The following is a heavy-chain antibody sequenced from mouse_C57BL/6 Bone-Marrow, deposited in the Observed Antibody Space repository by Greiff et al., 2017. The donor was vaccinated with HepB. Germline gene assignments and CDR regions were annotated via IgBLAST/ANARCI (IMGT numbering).Heavy chain of an antibody. CDR1: GYTFTEYT. CDR3: AGHARGITTVPAMDY. J-gene: IGHJ4*01. D-gene: IGHD1-1*01. Sequence: SGAELVKPGASVKLSCKASGYTFTEYTIHWVKQRSGQGLEWIGWFYPGRGSIKYNEKFKDKATLTADKSASTVYMVLSRLTSEDSAVFFCAGHARGITTVPAMDYWGQGASVSVSS. V-gene: IGHV1-62-2*01. CDR2: FYPGRGSI.